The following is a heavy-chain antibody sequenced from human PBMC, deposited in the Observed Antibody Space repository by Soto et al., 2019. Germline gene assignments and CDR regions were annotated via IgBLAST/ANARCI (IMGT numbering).Heavy chain of an antibody. Sequence: QVQLVQSGAEVKKPGASVKVSCKASGYTFTSYGISWVRQAPGQGLEWMGWISAYNGNTNYAQKLQGRGTMTTDTSTSTAYMELRSLRSDDTAVYYCARDASIIAAAGTIYYYYGMDVWGQGTTVTVSS. CDR3: ARDASIIAAAGTIYYYYGMDV. V-gene: IGHV1-18*01. CDR1: GYTFTSYG. J-gene: IGHJ6*02. CDR2: ISAYNGNT. D-gene: IGHD6-13*01.